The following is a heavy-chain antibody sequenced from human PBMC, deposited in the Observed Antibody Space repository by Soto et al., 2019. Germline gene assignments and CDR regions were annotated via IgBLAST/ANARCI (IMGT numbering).Heavy chain of an antibody. Sequence: EVQLVASGGDLVPPGGSLRLSCAVSGLTFSTDEMNWVRQAPGKGLVWLAYISYTSTTIKYADSVKGRFAVSRDNAKKSLYLQMNTLRVEDTAIYYCVREGGSLAFDSWGQGTLVTVSS. V-gene: IGHV3-48*03. D-gene: IGHD1-1*01. J-gene: IGHJ4*02. CDR3: VREGGSLAFDS. CDR1: GLTFSTDE. CDR2: ISYTSTTI.